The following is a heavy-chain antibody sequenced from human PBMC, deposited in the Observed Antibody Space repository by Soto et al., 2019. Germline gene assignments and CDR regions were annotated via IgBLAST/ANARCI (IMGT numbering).Heavy chain of an antibody. CDR1: GYTLTELS. CDR2: FDPEDGET. Sequence: ASVKVSCKVSGYTLTELSMHWVRQAPGKGLEWMGGFDPEDGETIYAQKFQGRVTMTEDTSTDTAYMELSSLRSEDTAVYYCATDKRGGSAIGYYYYYMDVWGKGTTVTVSS. CDR3: ATDKRGGSAIGYYYYYMDV. D-gene: IGHD3-16*01. V-gene: IGHV1-24*01. J-gene: IGHJ6*03.